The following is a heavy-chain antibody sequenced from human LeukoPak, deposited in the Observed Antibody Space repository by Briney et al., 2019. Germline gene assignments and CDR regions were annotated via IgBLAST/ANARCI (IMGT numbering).Heavy chain of an antibody. V-gene: IGHV3-7*01. Sequence: PGGSLRLSCAASGFNFRRYWIIWVRQAPGKGLEWVANIKQDESLKYYVDSVKGRFTISRDNGKNSLFLQMNSLRAEDTAVYYCLRDASYYDSRGYYDAFDLWGQGTMVTVSS. D-gene: IGHD3-22*01. J-gene: IGHJ3*01. CDR1: GFNFRRYW. CDR2: IKQDESLK. CDR3: LRDASYYDSRGYYDAFDL.